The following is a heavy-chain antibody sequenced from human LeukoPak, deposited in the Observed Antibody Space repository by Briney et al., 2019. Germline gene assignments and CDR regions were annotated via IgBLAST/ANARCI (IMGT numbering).Heavy chain of an antibody. CDR1: GGSLSGYY. J-gene: IGHJ5*02. V-gene: IGHV4-34*01. D-gene: IGHD3-3*01. Sequence: SETLSLTCAVYGGSLSGYYWSWIRQPPGKGLEWIGEINHSGSTNYNPSLKSRVTISVDTSKNQFSLKLSSVTAADTAVYYCARSDFWSGYYNHWGQGTLVTVSS. CDR2: INHSGST. CDR3: ARSDFWSGYYNH.